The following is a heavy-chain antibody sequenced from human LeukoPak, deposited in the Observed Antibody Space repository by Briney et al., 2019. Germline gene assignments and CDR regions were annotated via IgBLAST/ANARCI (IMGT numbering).Heavy chain of an antibody. J-gene: IGHJ4*02. CDR3: ARDSQDIVVVPATLPY. Sequence: ASAKVSCKASGYTFTSYGISWVRQAPGQGLEWMGWISAYNGNTNYAQKLQGRVTMTTDTSTSTAYMELRSLRSDDTAVYYCARDSQDIVVVPATLPYWGQGTLVTVSS. D-gene: IGHD2-2*02. V-gene: IGHV1-18*01. CDR1: GYTFTSYG. CDR2: ISAYNGNT.